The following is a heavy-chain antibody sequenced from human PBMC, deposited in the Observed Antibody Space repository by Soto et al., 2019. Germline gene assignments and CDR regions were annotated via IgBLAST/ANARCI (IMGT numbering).Heavy chain of an antibody. D-gene: IGHD1-20*01. Sequence: EVQLVESGGDLVKPGGSLRLSCAASGFTFSSYSMNWVRQAPGKGLEWVSSISSSSSYIYYADSVKGRFTISRDNAKNSLYLQMNSLRAEDTAVYYCARDSANWNNYYYYGMDVWGQGTTVTVSS. CDR2: ISSSSSYI. J-gene: IGHJ6*02. CDR1: GFTFSSYS. CDR3: ARDSANWNNYYYYGMDV. V-gene: IGHV3-21*01.